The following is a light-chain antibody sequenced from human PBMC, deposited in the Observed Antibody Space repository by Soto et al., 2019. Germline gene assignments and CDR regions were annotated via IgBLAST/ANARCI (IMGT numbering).Light chain of an antibody. CDR2: DAS. J-gene: IGKJ4*01. CDR3: QQRSNWPALT. Sequence: EIVLAQFPATLSLSPGERATLSCRASQSVSSYLAWYQQKPGQAPRLLIYDASNRATGIPARFSGSGSGTDFTLTISSLESEDFAVYYCQQRSNWPALTFGGGTKVDIK. CDR1: QSVSSY. V-gene: IGKV3-11*01.